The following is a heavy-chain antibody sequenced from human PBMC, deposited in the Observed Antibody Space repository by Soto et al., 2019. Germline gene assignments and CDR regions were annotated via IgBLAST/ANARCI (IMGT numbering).Heavy chain of an antibody. CDR2: IYYSGST. Sequence: SETLSLTCTVSGGSVSSGSYYWSWIRQPPGKGLEWIGYIYYSGSTNYNPSLKSRVTISVDTSKNQFSLKLSSVTAADTAVYYCAGWRSSGWNRNYYYYYGMDVWGQGTTVTVSS. V-gene: IGHV4-61*01. CDR3: AGWRSSGWNRNYYYYYGMDV. CDR1: GGSVSSGSYY. D-gene: IGHD6-19*01. J-gene: IGHJ6*02.